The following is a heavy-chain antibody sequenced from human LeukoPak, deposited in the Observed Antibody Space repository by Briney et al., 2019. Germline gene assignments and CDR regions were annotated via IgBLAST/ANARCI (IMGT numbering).Heavy chain of an antibody. CDR3: AREGDTTVRWLDP. J-gene: IGHJ5*02. D-gene: IGHD1-1*01. Sequence: SETLALTCAVYGGSFSGYYWSWIRQPPGKGLEWIGEINHSGGTNYNPSLKRRVTISVDTSKNQFSLKLSSVTAADTAMYYCAREGDTTVRWLDPWGQGILVTVSS. V-gene: IGHV4-34*01. CDR1: GGSFSGYY. CDR2: INHSGGT.